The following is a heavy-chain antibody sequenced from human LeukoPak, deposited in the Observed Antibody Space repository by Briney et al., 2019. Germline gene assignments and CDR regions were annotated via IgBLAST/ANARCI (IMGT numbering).Heavy chain of an antibody. CDR2: MKEDGSER. CDR3: VRGKYYDSSGYYFGD. Sequence: GGSLRLSCAASGFTFSNHLMNWVRQAPGKGLEWVANMKEDGSERNYVGSEKGRFTISSDNAKNSLYLQMNSLRAEDTAMYYCVRGKYYDSSGYYFGDWGQGTLVTVSS. J-gene: IGHJ4*02. CDR1: GFTFSNHL. V-gene: IGHV3-7*04. D-gene: IGHD3-22*01.